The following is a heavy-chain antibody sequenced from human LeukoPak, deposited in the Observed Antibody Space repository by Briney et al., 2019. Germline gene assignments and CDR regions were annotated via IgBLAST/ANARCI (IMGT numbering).Heavy chain of an antibody. CDR3: GRDMDCSSTTCYGYFYYFGIDV. V-gene: IGHV3-30*03. CDR1: GFTFSSYG. CDR2: ISYDGSNK. J-gene: IGHJ6*02. Sequence: PGGSLRLSCAASGFTFSSYGMHWVRQAPGKGLEWVAVISYDGSNKYYADSVKGRFTISRDNSKNTLYLQMNSLRVEDTAVYYCGRDMDCSSTTCYGYFYYFGIDVWGQGTPVTV. D-gene: IGHD2-2*01.